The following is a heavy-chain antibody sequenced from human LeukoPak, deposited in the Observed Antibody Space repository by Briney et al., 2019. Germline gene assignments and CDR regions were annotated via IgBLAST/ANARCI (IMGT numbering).Heavy chain of an antibody. V-gene: IGHV4-34*01. CDR3: ARGPLRWQGGRYFDY. Sequence: SETLFLTCGVYGASFTGYYWIWIRQSPGRGLEWIGEFNHMETTSYNPSLKSRVTISVDTSKNQFSLKLTSVTAADTAVYYCARGPLRWQGGRYFDYWGQGTLVTVSS. CDR2: FNHMETT. J-gene: IGHJ4*02. D-gene: IGHD4-23*01. CDR1: GASFTGYY.